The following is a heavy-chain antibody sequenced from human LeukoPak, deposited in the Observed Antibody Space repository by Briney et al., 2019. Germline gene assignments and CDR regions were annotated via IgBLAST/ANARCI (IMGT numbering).Heavy chain of an antibody. Sequence: PGGSLRLSCAASGFTLSNYWMNWVRQAPGKGLEWVAYIKEDGTEKYYVDSVKGRFTISRDNAKNSMNLQMNSLRVEDTAVYYCARVRYTSGWNWFDPWGQGTLVTVSS. V-gene: IGHV3-7*05. D-gene: IGHD6-19*01. CDR1: GFTLSNYW. J-gene: IGHJ5*02. CDR2: IKEDGTEK. CDR3: ARVRYTSGWNWFDP.